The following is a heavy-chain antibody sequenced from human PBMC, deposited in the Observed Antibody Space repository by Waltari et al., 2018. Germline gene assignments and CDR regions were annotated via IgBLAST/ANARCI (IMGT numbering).Heavy chain of an antibody. D-gene: IGHD6-13*01. CDR2: IYYSGST. CDR3: ARHGSSSSSWYVY. J-gene: IGHJ4*02. V-gene: IGHV4-59*08. CDR1: GCSISSYY. Sequence: QVQLQESGPGLVKPSETLSLTCTVSGCSISSYYWSWIRQPPGKGLEWIGYIYYSGSTNYNPSLKSRVTISVDTSKNQFSLKLSSVTAADTAVYYCARHGSSSSSWYVYWGQGTLVTVSS.